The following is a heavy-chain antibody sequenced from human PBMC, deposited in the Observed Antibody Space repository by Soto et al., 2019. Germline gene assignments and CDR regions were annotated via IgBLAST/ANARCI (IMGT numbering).Heavy chain of an antibody. CDR3: ARVYCSGGSCYSIDY. CDR1: GYTFTSYF. J-gene: IGHJ4*02. D-gene: IGHD2-15*01. V-gene: IGHV1-46*03. Sequence: QVQLVQSGAEVKKPGASVKVSCKASGYTFTSYFMHWVRQPPGQGLDWMGIINPSGGIKSYAQKFKGRVTMTRDTSTSTVYMELSSLRSEDTAVYYCARVYCSGGSCYSIDYWGQGTLVTVSS. CDR2: INPSGGIK.